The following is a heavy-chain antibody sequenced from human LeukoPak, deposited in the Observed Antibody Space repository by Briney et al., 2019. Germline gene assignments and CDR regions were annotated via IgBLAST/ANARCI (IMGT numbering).Heavy chain of an antibody. J-gene: IGHJ4*02. Sequence: GGSLRLSCAASGFTSNSYWMSWVRQAPGKGLEWVANMNQDGSEKYYVESVRGRFTISRDNAKNSLYLQMNSLRAEDTAVYYCARDGDATMVRVRDYWGQGTLVTVSS. CDR2: MNQDGSEK. CDR3: ARDGDATMVRVRDY. D-gene: IGHD3-10*01. CDR1: GFTSNSYW. V-gene: IGHV3-7*03.